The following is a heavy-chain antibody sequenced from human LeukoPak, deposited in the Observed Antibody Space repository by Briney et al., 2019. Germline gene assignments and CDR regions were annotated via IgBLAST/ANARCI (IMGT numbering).Heavy chain of an antibody. CDR1: GFTFSSYA. J-gene: IGHJ4*02. V-gene: IGHV3-23*01. Sequence: GGSLRLSCAASGFTFSSYAMSWVRQAPGKGLGWVSAINPTGGSTYYADSVKGRFTISRDNAKNSLYLQMNSLRAEDTAVYYCVRGFQADDYWGQGTLVTVSS. CDR3: VRGFQADDY. CDR2: INPTGGST.